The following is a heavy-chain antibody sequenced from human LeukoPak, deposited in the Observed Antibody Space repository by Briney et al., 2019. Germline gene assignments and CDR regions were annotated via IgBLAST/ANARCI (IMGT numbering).Heavy chain of an antibody. CDR3: ARGRRDRTRYLDY. J-gene: IGHJ4*02. D-gene: IGHD5-24*01. V-gene: IGHV1-18*01. CDR2: ISAYNGNT. CDR1: GYTFPDYG. Sequence: ASVKVSCKASGYTFPDYGISWVRQAPGQGLEWMGWISAYNGNTNYAQNFQGRVTMTTDTSTSTAYMELRSLRSDDTAVYFCARGRRDRTRYLDYWGQGTLVTVSS.